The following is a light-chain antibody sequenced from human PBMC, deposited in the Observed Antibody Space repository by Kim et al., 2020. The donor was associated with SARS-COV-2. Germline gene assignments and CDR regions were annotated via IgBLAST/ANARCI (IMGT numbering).Light chain of an antibody. J-gene: IGKJ3*01. CDR2: RAS. CDR1: QSVTTS. V-gene: IGKV3-20*01. CDR3: QQYGGSPYT. Sequence: EIVLTQSPGTLSLSPGERATLSCRASQSVTTSLAWYQQKPGQAPRLLIYRASNRATGIPDRFSGSGSGTDFTLTISRLEPEDFAVYYCQQYGGSPYTFGPGTKVDIK.